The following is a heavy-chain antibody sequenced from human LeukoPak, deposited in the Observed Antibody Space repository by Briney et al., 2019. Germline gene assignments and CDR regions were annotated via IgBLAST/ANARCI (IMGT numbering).Heavy chain of an antibody. D-gene: IGHD4-23*01. J-gene: IGHJ5*02. Sequence: SETLSLTCTVSGGSISSYYWSWIRQPAGKGLEWIGRIYTSGSTNYNPSLKSRVTISVDTSKNQFSLKLSSVTAADTAVYYCARSSTVGRGGVFLFDPWGQGTLVTVSS. CDR2: IYTSGST. CDR3: ARSSTVGRGGVFLFDP. CDR1: GGSISSYY. V-gene: IGHV4-4*07.